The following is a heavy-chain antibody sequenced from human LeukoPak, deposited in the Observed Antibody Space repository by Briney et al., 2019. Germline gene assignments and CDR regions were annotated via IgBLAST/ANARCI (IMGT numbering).Heavy chain of an antibody. Sequence: SETLSLTCTVSGGSISSYYWSWIRQPAGKGLERIGRIYNSGSTNYNPSLKSRVTMSVDTSKNQFSLKLSSVTAADTAVYYCARAGFHSSPFDYWGQGILVTVSS. CDR1: GGSISSYY. D-gene: IGHD3-22*01. CDR2: IYNSGST. J-gene: IGHJ4*02. CDR3: ARAGFHSSPFDY. V-gene: IGHV4-4*07.